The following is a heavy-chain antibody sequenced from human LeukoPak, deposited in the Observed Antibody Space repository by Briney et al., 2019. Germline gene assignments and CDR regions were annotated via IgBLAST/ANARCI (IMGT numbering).Heavy chain of an antibody. CDR1: GGSISSSNW. CDR2: IYHSGST. J-gene: IGHJ3*02. D-gene: IGHD6-19*01. Sequence: SGTLSLTCAVSGGSISSSNWWSWVRQPPGKGLEWIGEIYHSGSTNYNPSLKSRVTISVDKSKNQFSLKLSSVTAEDTAVYYCAKDIRSGCYLCAFDMWGQGTMVTVSS. V-gene: IGHV4-4*02. CDR3: AKDIRSGCYLCAFDM.